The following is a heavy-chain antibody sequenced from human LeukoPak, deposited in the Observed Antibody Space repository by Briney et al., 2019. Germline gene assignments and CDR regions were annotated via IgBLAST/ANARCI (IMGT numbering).Heavy chain of an antibody. D-gene: IGHD3-10*01. CDR1: GFTFSNYA. CDR3: ARLSAMVRGPEDIYYFEY. Sequence: PGGSLRLSCAASGFTFSNYAMSWVRQAPGKGLEWVSGISGSGGSTYYADSVKGRFIISRDIAKNSLFLQMNSLRAEDTAVYYCARLSAMVRGPEDIYYFEYWGQGTLVTVSS. J-gene: IGHJ4*02. CDR2: ISGSGGST. V-gene: IGHV3-23*01.